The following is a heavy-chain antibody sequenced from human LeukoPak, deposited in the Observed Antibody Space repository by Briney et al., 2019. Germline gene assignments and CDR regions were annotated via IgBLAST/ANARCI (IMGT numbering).Heavy chain of an antibody. CDR3: ARVPYGSSSSGEIFDY. J-gene: IGHJ4*02. V-gene: IGHV4-31*03. CDR2: IYYSGST. Sequence: PSETLSLTCTVSGGSISSGGSYWSWIRQHPGKGLEWIGYIYYSGSTYYNPSLKSRVTISVDTSKNQFSLKLSSVTAADTAVYYCARVPYGSSSSGEIFDYWGQGTLVTVSS. CDR1: GGSISSGGSY. D-gene: IGHD6-6*01.